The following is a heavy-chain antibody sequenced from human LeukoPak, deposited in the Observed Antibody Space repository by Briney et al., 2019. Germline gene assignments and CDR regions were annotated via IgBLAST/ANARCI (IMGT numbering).Heavy chain of an antibody. J-gene: IGHJ3*02. CDR1: GGSFSGYY. Sequence: SETLSLTCAVYGGSFSGYYWGWIRQPPGKGLEWIGEINHSGSTNYNPSLKSRVTISVDTSKNQFSLKLSSVTAADTAVYYCASRKVDAFDIWGQGTMVTVSS. CDR2: INHSGST. CDR3: ASRKVDAFDI. V-gene: IGHV4-34*01.